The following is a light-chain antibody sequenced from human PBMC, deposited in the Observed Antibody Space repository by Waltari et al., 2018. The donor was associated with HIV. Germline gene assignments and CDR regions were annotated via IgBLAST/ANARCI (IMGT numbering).Light chain of an antibody. V-gene: IGKV3-20*01. CDR3: QQCGSSPLT. CDR2: GAS. Sequence: EIVLTQSPGTLSLSPGESATLSCRASQSVTSSFLSWYQQKPGQAPRLLIYGASSRATGIPDRFSGGGSGTDFTLTISRLEPEDFAVYYCQQCGSSPLTFGGGTKVDIK. CDR1: QSVTSSF. J-gene: IGKJ4*01.